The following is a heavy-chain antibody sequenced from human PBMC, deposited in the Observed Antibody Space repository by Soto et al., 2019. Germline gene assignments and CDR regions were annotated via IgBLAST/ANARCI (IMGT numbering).Heavy chain of an antibody. V-gene: IGHV3-30-3*01. J-gene: IGHJ5*02. CDR1: GFTFSSYA. Sequence: SLRLSCAASGFTFSSYAMHWVRQAPGKGLEWVAVISYDGSNKYYADSVKGRFTISRDNSKNTLYLQMNSLRAEDTAVYYCARDPTVDTAIGYNWFDPWGQGTLVTVSS. CDR2: ISYDGSNK. CDR3: ARDPTVDTAIGYNWFDP. D-gene: IGHD5-18*01.